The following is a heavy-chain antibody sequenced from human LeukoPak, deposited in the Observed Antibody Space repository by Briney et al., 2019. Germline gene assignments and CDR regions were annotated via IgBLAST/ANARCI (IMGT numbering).Heavy chain of an antibody. CDR2: ISYDGSNK. D-gene: IGHD1-26*01. Sequence: GGSLRLSCAASGFTFSSYDMHWVRQAPGKGLEWVAVISYDGSNKYYADSVKGRFTISRDNSNNTLYLQMNSLRADDTAIYYCARRRIVGSTDDAFDIWGQGTMVTLSS. J-gene: IGHJ3*02. CDR1: GFTFSSYD. V-gene: IGHV3-30*03. CDR3: ARRRIVGSTDDAFDI.